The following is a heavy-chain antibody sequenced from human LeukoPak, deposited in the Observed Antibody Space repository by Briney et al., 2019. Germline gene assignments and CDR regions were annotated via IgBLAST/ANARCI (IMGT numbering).Heavy chain of an antibody. Sequence: ASVKVSCKASGYTFSNYGISWVRQAPGQGLEWMGWINTYNGNTNYAQKLQGRVTMTTDTSTSTAYMELRSLRSDDTAVYYCARDSERFSSTFDPWIQLWLIDYWGQGTLVTVSS. V-gene: IGHV1-18*01. CDR1: GYTFSNYG. J-gene: IGHJ4*02. CDR2: INTYNGNT. D-gene: IGHD5-18*01. CDR3: ARDSERFSSTFDPWIQLWLIDY.